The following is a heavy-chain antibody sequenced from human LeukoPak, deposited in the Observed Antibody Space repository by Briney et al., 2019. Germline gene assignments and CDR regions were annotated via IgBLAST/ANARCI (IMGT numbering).Heavy chain of an antibody. D-gene: IGHD3-10*01. CDR3: ARGHYYSSDFDY. J-gene: IGHJ4*02. Sequence: SETLSLTCTVSGGSISSYYWSWIRQPPGKGLEWIGYIYYSGSTNYNPSRKSRVTISVDTSKNQFSLKLSSVTAADTAVYYCARGHYYSSDFDYWGQGTLVTVSS. CDR1: GGSISSYY. V-gene: IGHV4-59*01. CDR2: IYYSGST.